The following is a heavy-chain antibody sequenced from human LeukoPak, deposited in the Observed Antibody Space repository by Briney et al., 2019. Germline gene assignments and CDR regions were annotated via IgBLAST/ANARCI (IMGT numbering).Heavy chain of an antibody. Sequence: GASVKVSCKASGYTFTSYYLHWVRQAPGQGLEWMGIINPSGGSTSYAQKFQGRVTMTRDTSTSTVYMELSSLRSEDTAVYYCASAGGSGSYYFYWGQGTLVTVSS. CDR3: ASAGGSGSYYFY. D-gene: IGHD3-10*01. CDR1: GYTFTSYY. J-gene: IGHJ4*02. CDR2: INPSGGST. V-gene: IGHV1-46*01.